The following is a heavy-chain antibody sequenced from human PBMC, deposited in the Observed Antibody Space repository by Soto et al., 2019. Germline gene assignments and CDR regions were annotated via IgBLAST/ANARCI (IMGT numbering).Heavy chain of an antibody. CDR2: IRSKANSYAT. Sequence: GGSLRLSCAASGFTFSGPAMHWVRQASGKGLEWVGRIRSKANSYATAYAASVKGRFTISRDDSKNTAYLQMNSLKTEDTAVYYCTTLAYYYYYYGMDVWGQGTTVTVSS. CDR1: GFTFSGPA. V-gene: IGHV3-73*01. CDR3: TTLAYYYYYYGMDV. J-gene: IGHJ6*02.